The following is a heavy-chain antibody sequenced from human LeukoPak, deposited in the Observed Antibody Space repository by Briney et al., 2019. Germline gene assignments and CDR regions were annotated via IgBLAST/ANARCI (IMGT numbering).Heavy chain of an antibody. CDR1: GYTFTGYY. CDR2: INPSGGST. V-gene: IGHV1-46*01. J-gene: IGHJ1*01. Sequence: SVKVSCKASGYTFTGYYMHWVRQAPGQGLEWMGIINPSGGSTSYAQKFQGRVTMTRDTSTSTVYMELSSLRSEDTAVYYCASFYKNYYDSRSAEYFQHWGQGTLVTVSS. CDR3: ASFYKNYYDSRSAEYFQH. D-gene: IGHD3-22*01.